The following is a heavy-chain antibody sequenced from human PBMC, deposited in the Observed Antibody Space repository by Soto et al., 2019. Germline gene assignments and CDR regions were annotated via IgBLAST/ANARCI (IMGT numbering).Heavy chain of an antibody. J-gene: IGHJ5*02. V-gene: IGHV3-21*01. CDR3: ARYCTNGVCYTGNWFDP. CDR1: GFTFSSYS. Sequence: GSLRLSCAASGFTFSSYSMNWVRQAPGKGLEWVSSISSSSSYIYYADSVKGRFTISRDNAKNSLYLQMNSLRAEDTAVYYCARYCTNGVCYTGNWFDPWGQGTLVTVSS. D-gene: IGHD2-8*01. CDR2: ISSSSSYI.